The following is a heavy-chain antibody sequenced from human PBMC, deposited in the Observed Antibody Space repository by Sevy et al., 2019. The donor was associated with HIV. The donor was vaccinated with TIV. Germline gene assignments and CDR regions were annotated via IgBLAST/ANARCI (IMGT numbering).Heavy chain of an antibody. CDR3: AREVGVGSSWHIDY. CDR1: GGSISSYY. Sequence: SETLSLTCTVSGGSISSYYWSWIRQPPGKGLEWIGYIYYSGSTNYNPSLKSRVTISVDTSKNQFSLKLSSVTAADTAVYYCAREVGVGSSWHIDYWGQGTLVTVSS. V-gene: IGHV4-59*01. CDR2: IYYSGST. J-gene: IGHJ4*02. D-gene: IGHD6-13*01.